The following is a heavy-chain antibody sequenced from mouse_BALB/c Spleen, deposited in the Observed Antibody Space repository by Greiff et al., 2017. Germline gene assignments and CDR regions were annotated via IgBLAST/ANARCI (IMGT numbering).Heavy chain of an antibody. J-gene: IGHJ4*01. CDR1: GFNIKDTY. CDR2: IDPANGNT. D-gene: IGHD2-4*01. V-gene: IGHV14-3*02. Sequence: VHVKQSGAELVKPGASVKLSCTASGFNIKDTYMHWVKQRPEQGLEWIGRIDPANGNTKYDPKFQGKATITADTSSNTAYLQLSSLTSEDTAVYYCARLDYDYAMDYWGQGTSVTGSS. CDR3: ARLDYDYAMDY.